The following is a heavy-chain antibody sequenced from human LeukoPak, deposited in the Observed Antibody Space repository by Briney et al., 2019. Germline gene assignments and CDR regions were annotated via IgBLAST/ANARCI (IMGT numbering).Heavy chain of an antibody. J-gene: IGHJ4*02. CDR3: ARDPQYSSSVPDY. CDR1: GGSISSSSYY. CDR2: IYYSGST. D-gene: IGHD6-6*01. V-gene: IGHV4-39*02. Sequence: PSETLSLTCTVSGGSISSSSYYWGWIRQPPGKGLEWIGSIYYSGSTYYNPSLKSRVTISVDTSKNQFSLKLSSVTAADTAVYYCARDPQYSSSVPDYWGQGTLVTVSS.